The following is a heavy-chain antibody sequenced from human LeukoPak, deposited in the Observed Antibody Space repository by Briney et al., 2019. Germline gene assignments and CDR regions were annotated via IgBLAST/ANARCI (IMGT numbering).Heavy chain of an antibody. CDR1: GFTFNSYD. CDR3: ARYVGGGNSGGFDY. V-gene: IGHV3-33*01. J-gene: IGHJ4*02. Sequence: GRSLRLSCAASGFTFNSYDMHWIRQAPGKGLEWVALIWYDGSNKYYPDSVRGRFTISRDNSKNTLYLQMNSLRAEDTALYYCARYVGGGNSGGFDYWDRGTLVIVSS. CDR2: IWYDGSNK. D-gene: IGHD4-23*01.